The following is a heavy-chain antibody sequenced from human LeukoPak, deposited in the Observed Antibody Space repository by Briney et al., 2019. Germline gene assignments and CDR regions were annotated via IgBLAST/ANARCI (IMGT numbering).Heavy chain of an antibody. D-gene: IGHD2-2*01. Sequence: SETLSLTCAVYGGSFSGYYWSWIRQPPGKGLEWIGEINHSGSTNYNPSLKSRVTISVDTSKNQFSLKLSSVTAADTAVYYCASEAPGYCSSTSCYGGYFQHWGQGTLVTVSS. V-gene: IGHV4-34*01. CDR1: GGSFSGYY. J-gene: IGHJ1*01. CDR3: ASEAPGYCSSTSCYGGYFQH. CDR2: INHSGST.